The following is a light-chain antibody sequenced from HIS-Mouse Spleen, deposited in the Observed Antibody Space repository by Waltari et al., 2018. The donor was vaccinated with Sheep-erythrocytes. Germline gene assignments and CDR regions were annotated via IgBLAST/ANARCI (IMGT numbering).Light chain of an antibody. CDR3: CSYAGSSTPWV. Sequence: QSALTQPASVSGSPGQSITISCTGTSSDVGSYNLVSWYQQNQGKAPKLVIYECSKRPSGVSNRFSGSKSGNTASLTISGLQAEDEADYYCCSYAGSSTPWVFGGGTKLTVL. V-gene: IGLV2-23*01. J-gene: IGLJ3*02. CDR1: SSDVGSYNL. CDR2: ECS.